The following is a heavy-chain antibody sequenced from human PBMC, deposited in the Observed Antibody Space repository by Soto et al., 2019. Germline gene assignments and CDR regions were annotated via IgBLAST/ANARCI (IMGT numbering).Heavy chain of an antibody. Sequence: SVKVSCKASGGTFSSYAISWVRQAPGQGLEWMGGIIPIFGTANYAQKFQGRVTITADKSTSTAYMELSSLRSEDTAVYYCAGAPPLWDSSGYYSRLWYFDLWGRGTRVTVSS. J-gene: IGHJ2*01. CDR1: GGTFSSYA. CDR2: IIPIFGTA. D-gene: IGHD3-22*01. CDR3: AGAPPLWDSSGYYSRLWYFDL. V-gene: IGHV1-69*06.